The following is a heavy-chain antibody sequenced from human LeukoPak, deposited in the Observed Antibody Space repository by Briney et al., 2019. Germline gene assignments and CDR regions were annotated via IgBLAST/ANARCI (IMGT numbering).Heavy chain of an antibody. CDR3: ASLYGDYVNYYYYGMDV. CDR1: GGSFSGYY. J-gene: IGHJ6*02. D-gene: IGHD4-17*01. CDR2: INHSGST. V-gene: IGHV4-34*01. Sequence: SETLSPTCAVYGGSFSGYYWSWLRQPPGKGLEWIGEINHSGSTNYNPSLKSRVTISVDTSKNQFSLKLSSVTAADTAVYYCASLYGDYVNYYYYGMDVWGQGTTVTVSS.